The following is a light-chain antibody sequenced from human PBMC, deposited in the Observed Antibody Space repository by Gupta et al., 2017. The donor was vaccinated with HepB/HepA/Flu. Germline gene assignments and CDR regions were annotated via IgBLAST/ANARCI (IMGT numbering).Light chain of an antibody. CDR2: TAS. J-gene: IGKJ3*01. CDR3: QQAHSSPFT. Sequence: QMPQSPSSVSASVGDRITITCRASQAISSWLAWYQQKPGKAPKLLIYTASSLQSGVPSRFSGNGSGTDFTLTISSLQPEDFAIYYCQQAHSSPFTFGPGTKVDFQ. V-gene: IGKV1-12*01. CDR1: QAISSW.